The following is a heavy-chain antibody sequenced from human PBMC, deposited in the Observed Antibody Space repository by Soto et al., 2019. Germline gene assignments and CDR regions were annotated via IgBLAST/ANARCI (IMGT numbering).Heavy chain of an antibody. J-gene: IGHJ2*01. D-gene: IGHD4-17*01. CDR2: ISYDGSNK. V-gene: IGHV3-30-3*01. CDR1: GFTFSSYA. CDR3: ARAGADYGELYGPGWFDL. Sequence: QVQLVESGGGVVQPGRSPRLSCAASGFTFSSYAMHWVRQAPGKGLEWVAVISYDGSNKYYADSVKGRFTISRDNSKNTLYLQMNSLRAEDTAVYYCARAGADYGELYGPGWFDLWGRGTLVTVSS.